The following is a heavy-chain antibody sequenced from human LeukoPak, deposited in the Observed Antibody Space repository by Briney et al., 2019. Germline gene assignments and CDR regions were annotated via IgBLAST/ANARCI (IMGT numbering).Heavy chain of an antibody. CDR3: ARVNYYDSSGPGRAFDI. CDR2: IIPILGIA. J-gene: IGHJ3*02. V-gene: IGHV1-69*04. CDR1: GGTFSSYA. Sequence: SVKVSCKASGGTFSSYAISWVRQAPGQGLEWMGRIIPILGIANYAQKFQGRVTITANKSTSTAYMELSSLRSEDTAVYYCARVNYYDSSGPGRAFDIWGQGTMVTVSS. D-gene: IGHD3-22*01.